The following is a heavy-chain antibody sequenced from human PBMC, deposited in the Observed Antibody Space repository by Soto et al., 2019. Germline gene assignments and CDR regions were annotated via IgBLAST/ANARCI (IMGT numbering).Heavy chain of an antibody. D-gene: IGHD2-2*03. CDR3: VDGYFDY. CDR1: GGSFSGYY. J-gene: IGHJ4*02. V-gene: IGHV4-34*01. CDR2: INHSGST. Sequence: PSETLSLTCAVYGGSFSGYYWSWIRQPPGKGLEWIGEINHSGSTNYNPSLKSRVTISVDTSKNQFSLKLSSVTAADTAVYYCVDGYFDYWGQGTLVTAPQ.